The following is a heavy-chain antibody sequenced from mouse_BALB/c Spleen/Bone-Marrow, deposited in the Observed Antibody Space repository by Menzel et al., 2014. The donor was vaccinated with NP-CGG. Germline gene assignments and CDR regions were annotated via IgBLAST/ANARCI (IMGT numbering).Heavy chain of an antibody. CDR3: ARGTARAMMDY. V-gene: IGHV1S81*02. J-gene: IGHJ4*01. Sequence: QVQLQQSGAELVKPGASVNLSCKASGYTFTSYYLYWVKQRPGQGLVWIGEFHPINGRPTYSEKFKTKATLTVDKSSTTAHMQLRSLTSEDSAVYYCARGTARAMMDYWGQGTSVTVSS. CDR2: FHPINGRP. CDR1: GYTFTSYY. D-gene: IGHD3-2*01.